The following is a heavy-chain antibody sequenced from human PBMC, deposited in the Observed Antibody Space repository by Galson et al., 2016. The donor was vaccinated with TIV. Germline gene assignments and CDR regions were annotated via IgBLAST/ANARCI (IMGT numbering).Heavy chain of an antibody. CDR3: AREDSEFGELFHDFDY. CDR1: GFTFSYFA. Sequence: SLRLSCAASGFTFSYFAMDWVRQGPGTGLEWVAVISYDGNDKYYAASVKGRFTISRDNSNNILYLEMNNLRAEDTAVYYWAREDSEFGELFHDFDYWGQGTLVTVSS. J-gene: IGHJ4*02. V-gene: IGHV3-30*04. CDR2: ISYDGNDK. D-gene: IGHD3-10*01.